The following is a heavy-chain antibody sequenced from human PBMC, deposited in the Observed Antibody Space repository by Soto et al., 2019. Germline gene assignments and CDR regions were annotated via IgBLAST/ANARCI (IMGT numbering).Heavy chain of an antibody. J-gene: IGHJ1*01. Sequence: SETLSLTCAVYGGSFSGYYWSWIRQPPGKGLEWIGEINHSGSTNYNPSLKSRVTISVDTSKNQFSLKLSSVTAADTAVYYCAREGYYDSSGRFEYFQHWGQGTLVTVSS. CDR1: GGSFSGYY. CDR2: INHSGST. V-gene: IGHV4-34*01. CDR3: AREGYYDSSGRFEYFQH. D-gene: IGHD3-22*01.